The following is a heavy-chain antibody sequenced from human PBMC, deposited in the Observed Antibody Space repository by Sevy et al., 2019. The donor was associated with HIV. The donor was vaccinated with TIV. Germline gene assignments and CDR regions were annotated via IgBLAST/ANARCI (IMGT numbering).Heavy chain of an antibody. J-gene: IGHJ4*02. V-gene: IGHV4-59*01. Sequence: SDTLSLTCTVSAGSISSYYWSWIRQPPGKGLEWIGYIYYSGSTNYNPSLKSRVTISVDTSKNQFSLKLSSVTAADTAVYYCARDMLGYCSSTSCYAEGYFDYWGQGTLVTVSS. D-gene: IGHD2-2*01. CDR3: ARDMLGYCSSTSCYAEGYFDY. CDR1: AGSISSYY. CDR2: IYYSGST.